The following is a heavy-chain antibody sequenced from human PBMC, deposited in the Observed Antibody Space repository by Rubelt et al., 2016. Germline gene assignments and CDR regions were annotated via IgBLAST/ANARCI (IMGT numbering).Heavy chain of an antibody. Sequence: GKGLEWIGSIYYSGSTYYNPSLKSRVTISVDTSKNQFSLKLSSVTAADTAVYYCARVRIAAAGGAFDIWGQGTMVTVSS. V-gene: IGHV4-39*07. D-gene: IGHD6-13*01. J-gene: IGHJ3*02. CDR3: ARVRIAAAGGAFDI. CDR2: IYYSGST.